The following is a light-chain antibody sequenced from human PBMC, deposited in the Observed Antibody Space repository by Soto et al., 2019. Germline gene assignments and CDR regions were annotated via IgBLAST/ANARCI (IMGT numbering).Light chain of an antibody. CDR2: GAS. V-gene: IGKV4-1*01. CDR1: QSLLYDSNNKNY. Sequence: DIVMSQSPDSLAASLGERATINCKSSQSLLYDSNNKNYLAWYQQKPGQAPRLLIYGASNRATGIPDRFSGSGSGTDFTLTISRLEPEDFAVYYCQQYASSPRTFGQGTKV. CDR3: QQYASSPRT. J-gene: IGKJ1*01.